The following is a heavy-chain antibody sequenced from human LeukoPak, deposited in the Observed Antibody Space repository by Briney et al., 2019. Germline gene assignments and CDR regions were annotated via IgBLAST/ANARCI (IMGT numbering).Heavy chain of an antibody. D-gene: IGHD4-17*01. CDR2: IYYSGST. V-gene: IGHV4-59*01. CDR3: ARNIYGDYGMDV. Sequence: PSETLSLTCTVSGGSISSYYWSWIRQPPGKGLEWIGYIYYSGSTNYNPSLKSRVTISVDTSKNQFSLKLSSVTAADTAVYYCARNIYGDYGMDVWGQGTTVTVSS. CDR1: GGSISSYY. J-gene: IGHJ6*02.